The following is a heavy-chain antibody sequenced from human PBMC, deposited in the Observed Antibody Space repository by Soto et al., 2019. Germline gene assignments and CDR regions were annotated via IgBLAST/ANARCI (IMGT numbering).Heavy chain of an antibody. J-gene: IGHJ2*01. CDR3: ARFKQQLPGRDWYFDL. D-gene: IGHD6-13*01. Sequence: QVQLVQSGAEVKKPGSSVKVSCKASGGTFSSYAISWVRQAPGQGLEWMGGIIPIFGTANYAQKFQGRVTITADESASTAYMELSSLRSEDTAVYYCARFKQQLPGRDWYFDLWGRGTLVTVSS. CDR2: IIPIFGTA. CDR1: GGTFSSYA. V-gene: IGHV1-69*01.